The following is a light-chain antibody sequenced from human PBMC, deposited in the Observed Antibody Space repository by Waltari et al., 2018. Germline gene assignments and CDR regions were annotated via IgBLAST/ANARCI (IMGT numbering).Light chain of an antibody. Sequence: AIQLTQSPSSLSASVGDRVPIACRASQDINSDLAWYQQKPGKAPKLLIYYASSLQSGVPSRFSGSGSGTDFTLTISSLQPEDFAVYYCQQRDNWPLTFGGGTRVEI. V-gene: IGKV1-13*02. CDR2: YAS. CDR3: QQRDNWPLT. CDR1: QDINSD. J-gene: IGKJ4*01.